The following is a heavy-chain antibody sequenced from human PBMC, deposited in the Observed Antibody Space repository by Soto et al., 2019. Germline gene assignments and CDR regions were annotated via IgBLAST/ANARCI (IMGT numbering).Heavy chain of an antibody. CDR2: INHSGST. D-gene: IGHD6-13*01. J-gene: IGHJ3*02. V-gene: IGHV4-34*01. CDR3: AKVGGFGYSSPNAAFDI. Sequence: SETLSLTCAVYGGSFSGYYWSWIRRPPGKGLEWIGEINHSGSTNYNPSLKSRVTISVDTSKNQFSLKLSSVTAADTAVYYCAKVGGFGYSSPNAAFDIWGQGTMVTVSS. CDR1: GGSFSGYY.